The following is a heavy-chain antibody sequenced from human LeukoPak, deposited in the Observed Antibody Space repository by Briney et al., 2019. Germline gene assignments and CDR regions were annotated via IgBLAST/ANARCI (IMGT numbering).Heavy chain of an antibody. Sequence: ASVKVSCKASGYTFTSYYMHCVRQAPGQGLEWMGIINPSGGSTSYAQKFQGRVTMTRDTSTSTVYMELSSLRSEDTAVYYCARGLRPAATHDAFDIWGQGTMVTVSS. CDR1: GYTFTSYY. V-gene: IGHV1-46*01. D-gene: IGHD2-2*01. CDR3: ARGLRPAATHDAFDI. CDR2: INPSGGST. J-gene: IGHJ3*02.